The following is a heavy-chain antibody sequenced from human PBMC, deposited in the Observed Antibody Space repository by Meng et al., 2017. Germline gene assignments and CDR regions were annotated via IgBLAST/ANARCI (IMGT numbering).Heavy chain of an antibody. D-gene: IGHD5-24*01. V-gene: IGHV4-59*11. Sequence: ESLKISCNVSGGSISPHYWSWIRQSPERGLEWIGYIFYTGGTNYNPSLKSRVTMSVDTSKNHFSLRLSSVTAADTALYYCARHFRSRDGYNWDSFDIWGQGTMVTVSS. CDR2: IFYTGGT. CDR1: GGSISPHY. J-gene: IGHJ3*02. CDR3: ARHFRSRDGYNWDSFDI.